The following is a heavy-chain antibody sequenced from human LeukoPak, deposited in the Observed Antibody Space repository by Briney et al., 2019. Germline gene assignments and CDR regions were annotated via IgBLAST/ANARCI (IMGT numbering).Heavy chain of an antibody. D-gene: IGHD6-6*01. CDR2: IWYDGYDK. V-gene: IGHV3-33*06. CDR1: GFTFSTYG. CDR3: AKDPWKYSSSSFDY. Sequence: GGSLRLSCAASGFTFSTYGMHWVRQAPGKGLEWVAVIWYDGYDKYYADSVKGRFTISRDNSKNTLYLHMNSLRAEDTALYYCAKDPWKYSSSSFDYWGQGTLVTVSS. J-gene: IGHJ4*02.